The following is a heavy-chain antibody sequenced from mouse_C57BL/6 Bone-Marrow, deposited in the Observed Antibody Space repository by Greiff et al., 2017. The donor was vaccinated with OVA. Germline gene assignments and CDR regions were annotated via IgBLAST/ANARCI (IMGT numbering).Heavy chain of an antibody. D-gene: IGHD2-4*01. CDR3: ARPYDYDAYAMDY. Sequence: QVQLQQSGAELVRPGTSVKVSCKASGYAFTNYLIEWVKQRPGQGLEWIGVINPGSGGTNYNEKCKGKATLTADKSSSTAYMQLSSLTSEDAAVDFSARPYDYDAYAMDYWGQGTSVTVSS. V-gene: IGHV1-54*01. J-gene: IGHJ4*01. CDR2: INPGSGGT. CDR1: GYAFTNYL.